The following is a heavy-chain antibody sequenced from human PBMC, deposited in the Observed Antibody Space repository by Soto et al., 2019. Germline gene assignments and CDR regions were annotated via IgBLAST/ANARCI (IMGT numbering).Heavy chain of an antibody. CDR1: GGTFSRDP. Sequence: QVQLVQSGAEVKKPGSSVMVSCKASGGTFSRDPISWVRQAPGQGLEWMGGIIPIFGTANYAQKFQGRVTITADETTSTAYKELSSLRSEDTAVYYCAGDSSWYGVVDPWGQGTLVTVSS. CDR3: AGDSSWYGVVDP. V-gene: IGHV1-69*12. J-gene: IGHJ5*02. CDR2: IIPIFGTA. D-gene: IGHD6-13*01.